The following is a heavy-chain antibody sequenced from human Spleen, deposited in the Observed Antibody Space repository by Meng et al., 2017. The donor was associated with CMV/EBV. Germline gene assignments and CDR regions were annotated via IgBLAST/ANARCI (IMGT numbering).Heavy chain of an antibody. CDR3: ARDQQLIPAEYFQH. D-gene: IGHD6-13*01. CDR1: GYSLPSYV. V-gene: IGHV1-18*01. Sequence: ASGYSLPSYVIGWVRQAPGQGPEWMGWTSGYNGNTLYAQKFQGRVTMTTDTSTSTAYLELRSLRSDDTAVYYCARDQQLIPAEYFQHWGPGTLVTVSS. CDR2: TSGYNGNT. J-gene: IGHJ1*01.